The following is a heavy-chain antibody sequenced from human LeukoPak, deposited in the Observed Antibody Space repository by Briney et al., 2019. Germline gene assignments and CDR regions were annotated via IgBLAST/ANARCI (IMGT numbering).Heavy chain of an antibody. J-gene: IGHJ2*01. CDR1: GFTFSSYG. D-gene: IGHD2-21*02. CDR3: AKGPYCGGDCYWNYWYFDL. V-gene: IGHV3-30*18. Sequence: GGSLRLSCAASGFTFSSYGMHWVRQAPGKGLEWVAVISYDGSNKYYADSVKGRFTISRDNSKNTLYLQMNSLRAEDTAVYYCAKGPYCGGDCYWNYWYFDLWGRGTLVTVSS. CDR2: ISYDGSNK.